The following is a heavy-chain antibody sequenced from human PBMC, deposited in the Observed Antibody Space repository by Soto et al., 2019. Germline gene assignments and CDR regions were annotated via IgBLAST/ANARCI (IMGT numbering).Heavy chain of an antibody. D-gene: IGHD2-2*02. CDR2: TDPSDSYT. CDR3: ARSIVVVPAARPNWFDP. CDR1: GYSFTIYW. Sequence: GESLKISCTGSGYSFTIYWISWVRQMPGKGLEWMGRTDPSDSYTNYSPSFQGHVTISADKSISTAYLQWSSVKASDTDMYYCARSIVVVPAARPNWFDPWGQGTLVTVSS. V-gene: IGHV5-10-1*01. J-gene: IGHJ5*02.